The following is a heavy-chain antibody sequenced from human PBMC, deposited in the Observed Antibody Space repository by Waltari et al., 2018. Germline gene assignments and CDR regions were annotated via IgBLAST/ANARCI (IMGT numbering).Heavy chain of an antibody. CDR1: GGSISRYH. CDR2: IYTSGST. J-gene: IGHJ4*02. CDR3: ARDARWELPYFDY. D-gene: IGHD1-26*01. Sequence: QVQLQESGPGLVKPSEPLSLTCTVSGGSISRYHWSWIRPPAVKGLEWIGRIYTSGSTNYNPSLKSRVTMSVDTSKNQFSLKLSSVTAADTAVYYCARDARWELPYFDYWGQGTLVTVPS. V-gene: IGHV4-4*07.